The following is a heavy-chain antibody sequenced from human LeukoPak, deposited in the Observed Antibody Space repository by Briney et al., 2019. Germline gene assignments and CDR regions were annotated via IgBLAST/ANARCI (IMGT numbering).Heavy chain of an antibody. V-gene: IGHV3-15*01. CDR1: GFTFSNAW. Sequence: GGSLRLSCAASGFTFSNAWMTWVRQAPGKGLEWVGRIKSRTAGGSADYAAPVKGRFTISRDDSKNTLNLQMNSLKTEDTAVYYCTTQGTSGTGRVDYWGQGTLVTV. J-gene: IGHJ4*02. CDR3: TTQGTSGTGRVDY. CDR2: IKSRTAGGSA. D-gene: IGHD1/OR15-1a*01.